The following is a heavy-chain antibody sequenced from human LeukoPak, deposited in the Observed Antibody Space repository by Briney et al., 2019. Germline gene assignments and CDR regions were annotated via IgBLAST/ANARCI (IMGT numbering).Heavy chain of an antibody. CDR1: GFTFSSYA. CDR3: AKSWQYNWFDS. Sequence: GGSMRLSCAASGFTFSSYAMSWVRRAPGKGSEWVSDFSGSGGTTYYAESVKGRFTISRDNSTNTLYLQLNSLRAEDTALYYCAKSWQYNWFDSWGQGTLVTVSS. D-gene: IGHD6-19*01. CDR2: FSGSGGTT. V-gene: IGHV3-23*01. J-gene: IGHJ5*01.